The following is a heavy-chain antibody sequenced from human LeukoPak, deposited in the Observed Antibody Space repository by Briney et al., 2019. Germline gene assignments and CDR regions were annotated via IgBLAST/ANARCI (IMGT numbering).Heavy chain of an antibody. CDR1: GFTFSSYA. D-gene: IGHD3-22*01. V-gene: IGHV3-30-3*01. J-gene: IGHJ4*02. CDR3: ARLGSGYPY. Sequence: GGSLRLSCAASGFTFSSYAMHWVRQAPGKGLEWVAVISYDGSNKYYADSVKGRFTISRDNAKNSLYLQMNSLRAEDTAVYYCARLGSGYPYWGQGTLVTVSS. CDR2: ISYDGSNK.